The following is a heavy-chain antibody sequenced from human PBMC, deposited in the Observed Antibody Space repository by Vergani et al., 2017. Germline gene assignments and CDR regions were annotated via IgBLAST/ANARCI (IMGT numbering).Heavy chain of an antibody. CDR3: ARGLGYCSSTSCYQDY. J-gene: IGHJ4*02. CDR1: GGSFSGYY. CDR2: INHSGST. Sequence: QVQLQQWGAGLLKPSETLSLTCAVYGGSFSGYYWSWIRQPPGKGLEWIGEINHSGSTNYNPSRKSRVTISVDTSKNQFSLKLSSVTAADTAVYYCARGLGYCSSTSCYQDYWGQGTLVTVSS. D-gene: IGHD2-2*01. V-gene: IGHV4-34*01.